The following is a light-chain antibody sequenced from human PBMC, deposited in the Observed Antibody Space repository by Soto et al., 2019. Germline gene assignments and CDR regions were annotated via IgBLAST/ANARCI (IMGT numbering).Light chain of an antibody. CDR3: LQYGGLPRT. J-gene: IGKJ1*01. V-gene: IGKV3-20*01. CDR1: QTVSNNY. Sequence: EIVLTQSPGTLSLSPGETATLSCRASQTVSNNYLAWYQHKSGQAPRLLMYGASSRATGIPDRFSGSGSGTDFTLTIIRLEPEDFSVYFCLQYGGLPRTFGQGTKVEIK. CDR2: GAS.